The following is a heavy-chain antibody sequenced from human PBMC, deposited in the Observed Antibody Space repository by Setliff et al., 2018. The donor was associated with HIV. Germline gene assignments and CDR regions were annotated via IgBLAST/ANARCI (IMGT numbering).Heavy chain of an antibody. D-gene: IGHD6-13*01. Sequence: HPGGSLRLSCAASGFTFSTYAMSWVRQAPGKGPAWVSAISAGGGSTYYAYSVKGRFTISRDNSKNTLYLQMNSLRPEDTALYYCAKDRLLDGSSWYYLDYWGQGTLVTVSS. CDR3: AKDRLLDGSSWYYLDY. J-gene: IGHJ4*02. CDR2: ISAGGGST. V-gene: IGHV3-23*01. CDR1: GFTFSTYA.